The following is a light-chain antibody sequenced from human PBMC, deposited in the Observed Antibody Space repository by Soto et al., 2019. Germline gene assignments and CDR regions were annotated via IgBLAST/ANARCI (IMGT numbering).Light chain of an antibody. CDR3: QQYCIP. Sequence: PGERATLSCRASQSVSSSFLDRYQQKPDQAPRLLIYGASSRATGIPDRFSGSGSGTDFTLTISRLEPEAFAVYYCQQYCIPFGPWTELEIK. J-gene: IGKJ1*01. V-gene: IGKV3-20*01. CDR2: GAS. CDR1: QSVSSSF.